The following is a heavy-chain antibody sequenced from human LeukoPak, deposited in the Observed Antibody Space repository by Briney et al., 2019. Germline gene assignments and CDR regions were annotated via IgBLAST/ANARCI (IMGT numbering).Heavy chain of an antibody. CDR1: GGSISTDY. Sequence: PSETLSLTCTVSGGSISTDYWTWIRQPAGKGPEWIGLIYTSGTTNYNPSLKSRVTMSLDTSKSQFSLKLTSVTAADTAVYYCASDFDYWGQGTLVTVSS. CDR3: ASDFDY. J-gene: IGHJ4*02. V-gene: IGHV4-4*07. CDR2: IYTSGTT.